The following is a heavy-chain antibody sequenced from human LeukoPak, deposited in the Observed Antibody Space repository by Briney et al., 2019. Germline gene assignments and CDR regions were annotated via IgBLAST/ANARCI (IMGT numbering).Heavy chain of an antibody. CDR3: AKDSSSWYSEYFQH. CDR2: ISGSGGST. J-gene: IGHJ1*01. CDR1: GFTFSSYA. V-gene: IGHV3-23*01. Sequence: GGSLRLSCAASGFTFSSYAMSWVRQAPGKGLEWVSAISGSGGSTYYADSVKGRFTISRDNSKNTLYLQMNSLGAEDTAVYYCAKDSSSWYSEYFQHGGQGTLVTVSA. D-gene: IGHD6-13*01.